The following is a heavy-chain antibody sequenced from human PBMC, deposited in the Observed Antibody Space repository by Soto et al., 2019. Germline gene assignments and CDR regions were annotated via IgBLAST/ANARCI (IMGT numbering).Heavy chain of an antibody. CDR3: ARSCTAFYGLWYS. CDR2: LNMDASKT. Sequence: PGGSLRLSCAASGFALSSCWMHWVRQAPGKGLVWLSRLNMDASKTDYADSVKGRFTISRDTAKNTVYLQMDSLRAEDSGVYYCARSCTAFYGLWYSWGQGSLVSVSS. J-gene: IGHJ4*02. D-gene: IGHD2-21*02. V-gene: IGHV3-74*01. CDR1: GFALSSCW.